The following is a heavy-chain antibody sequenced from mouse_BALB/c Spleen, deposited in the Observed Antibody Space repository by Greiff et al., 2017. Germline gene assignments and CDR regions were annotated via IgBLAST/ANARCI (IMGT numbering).Heavy chain of an antibody. J-gene: IGHJ3*01. CDR2: INPSNGRT. V-gene: IGHV1S81*02. CDR1: GYTFTSYW. CDR3: ARRGSAWFAY. Sequence: QVQLQQSGAELVKPGASVKLSCKASGYTFTSYWMHWVKQRPGQGLEWIGEINPSNGRTNYNEKFKSKATLTVDKSSSTAYMQLSSLTSEDSAVYYCARRGSAWFAYWGQGTLVTVSA.